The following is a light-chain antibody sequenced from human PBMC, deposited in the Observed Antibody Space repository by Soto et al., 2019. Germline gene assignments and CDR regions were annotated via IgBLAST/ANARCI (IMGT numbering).Light chain of an antibody. Sequence: QSVLTQPRSVSGSPGQSVTISCTGTSSDVGGYNYVSWYQHHPGKAPKLMTYDVDNRPSGVPGRFSGSKSGNTASLTISGLQAEDEADYYCCSYAGSYPFVFGTGTKLTVL. CDR3: CSYAGSYPFV. CDR1: SSDVGGYNY. V-gene: IGLV2-11*01. J-gene: IGLJ1*01. CDR2: DVD.